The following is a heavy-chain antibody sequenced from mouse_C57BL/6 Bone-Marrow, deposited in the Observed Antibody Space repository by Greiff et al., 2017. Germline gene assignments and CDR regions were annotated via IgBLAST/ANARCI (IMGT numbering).Heavy chain of an antibody. CDR1: GFSFTSYA. CDR2: IWTGGGT. V-gene: IGHV2-9-1*01. Sequence: VKLMESGPGLVAPSQSLSITCTVSGFSFTSYAISWVRQPPGKGLEWLGVIWTGGGTNYNSALKSRLSISKDNSKSQVFLKMNSLQTDDTARYYCARNYYGSSYWYFDVWGTGTTVTVSS. J-gene: IGHJ1*03. CDR3: ARNYYGSSYWYFDV. D-gene: IGHD1-1*01.